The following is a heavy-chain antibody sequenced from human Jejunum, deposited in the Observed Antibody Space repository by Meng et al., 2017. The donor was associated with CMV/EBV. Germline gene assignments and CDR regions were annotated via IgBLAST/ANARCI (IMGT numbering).Heavy chain of an antibody. CDR2: FYFSGDA. J-gene: IGHJ6*02. CDR3: ARGLTGPEYYYNAMDV. CDR1: SISSGSTS. V-gene: IGHV4-39*07. Sequence: SISSGSTSWGWIRQPPGKGLEWIGSFYFSGDAYYNPSLKSRVTISLDTSKNQVSLKVTSVTAADTAVYYCARGLTGPEYYYNAMDVWGQGTTVTVSS. D-gene: IGHD3-10*01.